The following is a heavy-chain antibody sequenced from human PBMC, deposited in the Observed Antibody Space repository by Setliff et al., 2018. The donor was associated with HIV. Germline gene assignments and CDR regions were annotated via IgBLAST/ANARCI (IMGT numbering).Heavy chain of an antibody. Sequence: PSETLSLTCNVSGASISSYYWSWIRQPPGKGLEWIGYIYHRGGTNYNPSLKSRLTISVDAAKNQFSLKLSSVTTADPAVYYCARATATWLVDNWGQGTLVTVSS. CDR1: GASISSYY. V-gene: IGHV4-59*01. D-gene: IGHD2-15*01. J-gene: IGHJ4*02. CDR3: ARATATWLVDN. CDR2: IYHRGGT.